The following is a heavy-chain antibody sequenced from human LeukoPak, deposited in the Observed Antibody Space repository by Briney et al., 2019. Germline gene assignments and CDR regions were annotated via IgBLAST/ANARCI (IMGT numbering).Heavy chain of an antibody. Sequence: PSETLSLTCAVYGGSFGGYYWSWIRQPPGKGLEWIGEINHSGSTNYNPSLKSRVTISVDTSKNQFSLKLSSVTAADTAVYYCARGLDILTGYYYFDYWGQGTLVTVSS. CDR3: ARGLDILTGYYYFDY. V-gene: IGHV4-34*01. D-gene: IGHD3-9*01. CDR2: INHSGST. J-gene: IGHJ4*02. CDR1: GGSFGGYY.